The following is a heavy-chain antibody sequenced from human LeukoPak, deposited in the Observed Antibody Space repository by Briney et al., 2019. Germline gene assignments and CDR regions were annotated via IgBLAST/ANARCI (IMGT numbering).Heavy chain of an antibody. J-gene: IGHJ6*02. CDR3: ARDDSSGYYSSFYGMDV. CDR2: INWNGGST. D-gene: IGHD3-22*01. CDR1: GFTFDDYG. V-gene: IGHV3-20*01. Sequence: GGSLRLSCAASGFTFDDYGMSWVRQAPGKGLEWVSGINWNGGSTGYADSVKGRFTISRDNAKNSLYLQMNSLRAEDTALYHCARDDSSGYYSSFYGMDVWGQGTTVTVSS.